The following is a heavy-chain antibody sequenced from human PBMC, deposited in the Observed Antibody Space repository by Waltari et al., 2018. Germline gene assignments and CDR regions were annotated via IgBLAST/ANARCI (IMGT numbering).Heavy chain of an antibody. J-gene: IGHJ4*02. D-gene: IGHD2-8*02. V-gene: IGHV1-69*13. CDR3: ARVGRTGGEVHFDY. Sequence: QVQQVQSGAAVKKPGSSVKVSCKASGCTFRRFGISWVRRAPGQGLGWMGWIIPIFGTANYAQKFQGRVTITADESTSTAYMELSSLRSEDTAVYYCARVGRTGGEVHFDYWGQGTLVTVSS. CDR2: IIPIFGTA. CDR1: GCTFRRFG.